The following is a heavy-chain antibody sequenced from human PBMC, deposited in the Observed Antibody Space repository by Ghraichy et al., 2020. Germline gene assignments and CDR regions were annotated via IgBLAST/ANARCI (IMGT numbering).Heavy chain of an antibody. J-gene: IGHJ4*02. CDR1: GFTFSASW. CDR3: GSEEVNMPWR. D-gene: IGHD2-2*01. Sequence: GGSLRLSCAASGFTFSASWMHWVRQAPGKGLQWLANIKEDGSMRQYVHFVKGRFTISRDNAKKSLFLEMDSLRVEDTAVYFCGSEEVNMPWRWGQGTLVTVSS. CDR2: IKEDGSMR. V-gene: IGHV3-7*01.